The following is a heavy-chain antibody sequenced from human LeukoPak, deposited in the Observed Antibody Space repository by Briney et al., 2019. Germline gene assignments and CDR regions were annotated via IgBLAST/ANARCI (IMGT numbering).Heavy chain of an antibody. CDR2: ISSSGTTI. D-gene: IGHD3-22*01. Sequence: PGGSLRLSCAASGFTFSSYEMTWVRQAPGKGLEWVSYISSSGTTIYYADSVKGRFTISRDNAKNSLYLQMNSLRAEDTALYYCAKAVPDSSGYYSYYYGMDVWGQGTTVTVSS. CDR1: GFTFSSYE. V-gene: IGHV3-48*03. J-gene: IGHJ6*02. CDR3: AKAVPDSSGYYSYYYGMDV.